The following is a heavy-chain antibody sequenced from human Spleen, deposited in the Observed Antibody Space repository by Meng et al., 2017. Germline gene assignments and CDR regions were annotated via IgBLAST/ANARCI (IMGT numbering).Heavy chain of an antibody. Sequence: QVQLVQSGAEVKKPGASVKVSCQVSGYTLTELSIHWVRQAPGKGLEWMGGFDHEDGETIYAQKFQGRVTMTEDTSTDTAFMELSSLRSEDTAVFYCATDNWWGVGATAWGQGTLVTVSS. D-gene: IGHD1-26*01. CDR1: GYTLTELS. V-gene: IGHV1-24*01. J-gene: IGHJ5*02. CDR3: ATDNWWGVGATA. CDR2: FDHEDGET.